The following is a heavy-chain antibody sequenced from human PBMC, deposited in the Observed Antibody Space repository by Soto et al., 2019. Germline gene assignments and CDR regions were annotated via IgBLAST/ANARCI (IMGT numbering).Heavy chain of an antibody. CDR3: ASSDRSGFGFDY. Sequence: SETPSISCTVCGASVCRYYWSWIRQPPGKGLEWIGDFNHSGSTNYSPSLKSRVTIPVDTSKNQFSLQLNSVTPEDTALYYCASSDRSGFGFDYWGRGTLVTVSS. J-gene: IGHJ4*02. CDR1: GASVCRYY. V-gene: IGHV4-34*01. CDR2: FNHSGST. D-gene: IGHD3-22*01.